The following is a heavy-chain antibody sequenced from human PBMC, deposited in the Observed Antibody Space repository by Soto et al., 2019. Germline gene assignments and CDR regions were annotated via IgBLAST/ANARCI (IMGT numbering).Heavy chain of an antibody. Sequence: PSETLSLTCSVSGGSISTSTDYWGWIRHPPGKGLEWIGSIYLSGSIHYKPPFQSRVTISVDTSNNQLSLMLSSVTATDTAVYYCARRSRFYTGIFDFWGPGPLLTVSS. V-gene: IGHV4-39*01. CDR2: IYLSGSI. D-gene: IGHD3-3*01. CDR3: ARRSRFYTGIFDF. CDR1: GGSISTSTDY. J-gene: IGHJ4*02.